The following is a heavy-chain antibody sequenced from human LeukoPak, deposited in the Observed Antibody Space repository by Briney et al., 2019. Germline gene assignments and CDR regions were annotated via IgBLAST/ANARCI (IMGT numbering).Heavy chain of an antibody. CDR2: IYYSGSA. J-gene: IGHJ5*02. CDR1: GGSINSGGYY. V-gene: IGHV4-31*02. CDR3: ARSEGDYSDVLTGINWFDP. Sequence: PSQTLSLTCTVSGGSINSGGYYWSWIRQLPGKGLEWIGHIYYSGSAYYNPSLKSRVTMSVDTSNQLSLRLSSVTAADTAVYFCARSEGDYSDVLTGINWFDPWGQGTLVTVSS. D-gene: IGHD3-9*01.